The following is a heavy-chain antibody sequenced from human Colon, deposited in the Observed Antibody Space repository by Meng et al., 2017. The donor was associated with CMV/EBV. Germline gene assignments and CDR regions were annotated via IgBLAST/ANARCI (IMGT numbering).Heavy chain of an antibody. Sequence: SETLSLTCAVYGGSFSGYYWSWIRQPPGKGLEWIGEINHSGSTNYNPSLKSRVTRLVDTSKNQFSLKLGSVTAADTAVYYCARRRYSYGYGYWGRGTLVTVSS. CDR2: INHSGST. J-gene: IGHJ2*01. D-gene: IGHD5-18*01. V-gene: IGHV4-34*01. CDR3: ARRRYSYGYGY. CDR1: GGSFSGYY.